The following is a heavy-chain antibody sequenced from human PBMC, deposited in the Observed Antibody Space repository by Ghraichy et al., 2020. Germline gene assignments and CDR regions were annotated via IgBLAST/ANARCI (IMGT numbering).Heavy chain of an antibody. Sequence: ASVKVSCKASGYTFTSYYMHWVRQAPGQGLEWMGIINPSGGSTSYAQKFQGRVTMTRDASTSTVYMELSSLRSEDTAVYYCARDFRSSSAGDYYYYMDVWGKGTTVTVSS. CDR3: ARDFRSSSAGDYYYYMDV. J-gene: IGHJ6*03. V-gene: IGHV1-46*01. CDR2: INPSGGST. CDR1: GYTFTSYY. D-gene: IGHD6-6*01.